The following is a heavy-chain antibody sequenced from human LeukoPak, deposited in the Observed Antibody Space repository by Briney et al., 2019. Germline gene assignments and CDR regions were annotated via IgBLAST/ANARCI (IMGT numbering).Heavy chain of an antibody. D-gene: IGHD6-13*01. CDR3: ARDLYSSSWYAIHPLFDP. V-gene: IGHV1-2*02. CDR2: INPNSGGT. Sequence: ASVKVSCKASGCTFTGYYIHWVRQAPGQGLEWMGWINPNSGGTNYAQKFQGRVTMTRDTSISTAYMELSRRRSDDTAVYYRARDLYSSSWYAIHPLFDPWGQGTLVTVSS. J-gene: IGHJ5*02. CDR1: GCTFTGYY.